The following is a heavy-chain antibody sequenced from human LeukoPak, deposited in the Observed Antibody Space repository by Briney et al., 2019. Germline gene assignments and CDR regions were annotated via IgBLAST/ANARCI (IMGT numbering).Heavy chain of an antibody. D-gene: IGHD3-22*01. J-gene: IGHJ4*02. CDR1: GGSISSSNW. V-gene: IGHV4-4*02. CDR2: IYHSGST. CDR3: ARGPNTMIVVVPSYYFDY. Sequence: PSGTLSLTCAVSGGSISSSNWWSWVRQPPGRGLEWIGEIYHSGSTNYNPSLKSRVTISVDTSKNQFSLKLSSVTAADTAVYYCARGPNTMIVVVPSYYFDYWGQGTLVTVSS.